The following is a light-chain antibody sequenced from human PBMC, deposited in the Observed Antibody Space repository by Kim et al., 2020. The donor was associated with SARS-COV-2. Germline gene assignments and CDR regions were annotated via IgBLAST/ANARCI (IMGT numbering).Light chain of an antibody. V-gene: IGLV2-11*01. J-gene: IGLJ3*02. CDR3: CSYAGTYTLV. Sequence: QSALTQPRSVSGSPGQSVTISCTGTSSDVGGYNSVSWYQQHPGKAPELMIYDVTKRPSGVPDRFSGSKSGNTASLTISGLQAEDEADYHCCSYAGTYTLVFGGGTQLTVL. CDR1: SSDVGGYNS. CDR2: DVT.